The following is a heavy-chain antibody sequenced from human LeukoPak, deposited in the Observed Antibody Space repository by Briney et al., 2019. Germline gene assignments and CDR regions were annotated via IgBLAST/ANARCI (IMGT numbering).Heavy chain of an antibody. J-gene: IGHJ4*02. CDR2: ISDSSSTI. Sequence: GGSLRHSCAASGCTFSSYSMNWVRQAPGKGLEWVSYISDSSSTIYYADSVKGRFTISRDNAKNSLYMQMNSVRDENTAVYYCARYLKGTSRWYFRYWGQGTPVTVSS. CDR1: GCTFSSYS. V-gene: IGHV3-48*02. CDR3: ARYLKGTSRWYFRY. D-gene: IGHD6-19*01.